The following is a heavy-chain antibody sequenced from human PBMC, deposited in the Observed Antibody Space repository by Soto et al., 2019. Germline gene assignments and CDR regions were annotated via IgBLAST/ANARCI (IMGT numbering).Heavy chain of an antibody. Sequence: PGGSLRLSCAASGFTFSSYGMHWVRQAPGKGLEWVAVISYDGSNKYYADSVKGRFTISRDNSKNTLYLQMNSLRAEDTAVYYCARSQYDFWSGYHFDYWGQGTLVTVSS. CDR2: ISYDGSNK. D-gene: IGHD3-3*01. CDR1: GFTFSSYG. CDR3: ARSQYDFWSGYHFDY. V-gene: IGHV3-30*03. J-gene: IGHJ4*02.